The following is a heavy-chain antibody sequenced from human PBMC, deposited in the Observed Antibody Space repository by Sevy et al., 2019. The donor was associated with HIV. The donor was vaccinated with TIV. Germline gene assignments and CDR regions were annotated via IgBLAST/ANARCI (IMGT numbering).Heavy chain of an antibody. D-gene: IGHD6-19*01. CDR2: ISTYNTVR. CDR1: GYTFTTYG. J-gene: IGHJ5*02. V-gene: IGHV1-18*01. CDR3: ARSTQVAGRSNWFDP. Sequence: ASVKVSCKASGYTFTTYGISWVQQAPGQGLEWMGWISTYNTVRNSAQTFHDRVTITIDTSTSTAYMELRSLRSDDTAVYYCARSTQVAGRSNWFDPWGQGTLVTVSS.